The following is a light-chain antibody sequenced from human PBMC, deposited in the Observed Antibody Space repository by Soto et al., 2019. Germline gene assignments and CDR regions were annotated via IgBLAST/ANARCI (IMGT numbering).Light chain of an antibody. CDR2: ATS. Sequence: DIQMTQSPSPLSAFVGDGVTITCRASHNISTFLHWYQQKPGEAPRFIIYATSNLQHGVPLRFSGSGSGTDFTLTISSLQPEDFATYYCQQSFSTLYTFGQGTKLEMK. CDR3: QQSFSTLYT. V-gene: IGKV1-39*01. J-gene: IGKJ2*01. CDR1: HNISTF.